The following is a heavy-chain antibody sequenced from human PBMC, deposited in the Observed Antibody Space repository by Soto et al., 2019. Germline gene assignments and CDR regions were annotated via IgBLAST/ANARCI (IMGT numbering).Heavy chain of an antibody. CDR3: AKSRDGYNHGLS. CDR2: IRKDGTTK. D-gene: IGHD5-12*01. J-gene: IGHJ5*02. Sequence: GGALSLSCAAAGFTVGADGMHWVREARGKGPEWVAIIRKDGTTKYYADSVKGRFTTSRDNSKNTLYLQMSSLRAEDTAVHYCAKSRDGYNHGLSWGQGTLVTVSS. CDR1: GFTVGADG. V-gene: IGHV3-30*02.